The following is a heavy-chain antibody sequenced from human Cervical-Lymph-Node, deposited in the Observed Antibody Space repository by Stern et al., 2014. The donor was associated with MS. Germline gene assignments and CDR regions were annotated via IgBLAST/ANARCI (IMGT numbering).Heavy chain of an antibody. J-gene: IGHJ3*02. V-gene: IGHV3-7*01. D-gene: IGHD3-10*01. CDR1: GFTFSGSW. Sequence: EMQLVESGGGLVQPGGSLRLSCAASGFTFSGSWMTWVRQAPGKGLEWVASIKDDGSDRYYVDSVKGRFTISRDNAKTSLFLQMNGLRAEDTAVYYCARDRYFGAFDIWGQGTMVTVSS. CDR2: IKDDGSDR. CDR3: ARDRYFGAFDI.